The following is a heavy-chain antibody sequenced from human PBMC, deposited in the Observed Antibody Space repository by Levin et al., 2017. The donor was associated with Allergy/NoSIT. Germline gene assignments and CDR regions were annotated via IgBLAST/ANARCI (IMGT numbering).Heavy chain of an antibody. CDR3: ARHGLFFDWLTLDY. CDR1: GDSISSGRYY. D-gene: IGHD3/OR15-3a*01. Sequence: KTSETLSLTCSVSGDSISSGRYYWGWIRQPPGKGLEWIGIIYYSGNTYYNPSLKSRVTIFLDTSKNHFSLKLSSVTAADTAIYYCARHGLFFDWLTLDYWGQGALVTVSS. J-gene: IGHJ4*02. CDR2: IYYSGNT. V-gene: IGHV4-39*01.